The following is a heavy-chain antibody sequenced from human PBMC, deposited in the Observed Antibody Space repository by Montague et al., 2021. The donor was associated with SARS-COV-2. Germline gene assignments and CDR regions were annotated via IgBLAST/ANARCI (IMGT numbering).Heavy chain of an antibody. CDR1: GFTFDDYG. J-gene: IGHJ5*02. Sequence: SLRLSCAASGFTFDDYGMSWVRQAPGKGLEWVSGINWNGGSTGYADSVKGRFTISRDNAKNSLYLQMNSLRAEDTALDYCAKQLWFGELFHPWGQGTLVTVSS. V-gene: IGHV3-20*04. CDR2: INWNGGST. CDR3: AKQLWFGELFHP. D-gene: IGHD3-10*01.